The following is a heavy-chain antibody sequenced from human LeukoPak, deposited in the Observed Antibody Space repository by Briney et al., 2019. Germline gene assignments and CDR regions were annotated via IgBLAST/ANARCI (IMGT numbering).Heavy chain of an antibody. CDR3: AREVDRWIQFFRAFDI. J-gene: IGHJ3*02. V-gene: IGHV1-2*02. D-gene: IGHD5-24*01. Sequence: ASVKVSCKASGYTFTGYYMHWVRQAPGQGLEWMGWINPNSGGTNYAQKFQGRVTMTRDTSISTAYMELSRLRSDDTAVYYCAREVDRWIQFFRAFDIWGQGTMVTVSS. CDR2: INPNSGGT. CDR1: GYTFTGYY.